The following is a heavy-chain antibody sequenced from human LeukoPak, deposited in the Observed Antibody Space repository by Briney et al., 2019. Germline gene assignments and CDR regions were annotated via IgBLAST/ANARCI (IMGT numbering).Heavy chain of an antibody. V-gene: IGHV3-11*04. CDR2: ISSSGSTI. D-gene: IGHD2-2*02. CDR3: ARTLSYCSSTSCYSYYYYYMDV. Sequence: GGSLRLSCAASGFTFSDYYMSWIRQAPGKGLEWVSYISSSGSTIYYADSVKGRFTISRDNAKNSLYLQMNSLRAEDTAVYYCARTLSYCSSTSCYSYYYYYMDVWGKGTTVTVSS. CDR1: GFTFSDYY. J-gene: IGHJ6*03.